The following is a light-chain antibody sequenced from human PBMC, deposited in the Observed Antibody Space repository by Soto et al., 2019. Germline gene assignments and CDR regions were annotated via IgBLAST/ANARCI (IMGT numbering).Light chain of an antibody. CDR1: SSDVGSYNR. J-gene: IGLJ1*01. Sequence: QSALTQPPSVSGSPGHSVTISCTGTSSDVGSYNRVSWYQQPPGTAPKLMIYEVSNRPSGVPDRFSGSKSGNTASLTISGLQAEDEADYYCSSYKSSSTYVFGTGTKVT. V-gene: IGLV2-18*02. CDR2: EVS. CDR3: SSYKSSSTYV.